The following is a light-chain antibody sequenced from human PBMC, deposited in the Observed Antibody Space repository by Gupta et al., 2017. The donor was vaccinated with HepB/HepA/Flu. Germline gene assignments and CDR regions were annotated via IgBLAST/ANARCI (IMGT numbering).Light chain of an antibody. CDR2: GNS. Sequence: QSVLTQPPSVSGAPGQRVTISCTGSSSNIGAGYDVHWYQQLPGTAPKLLIYGNSNRPSGVPDRFSGSKSGTSASLAITGLQAEDEADYYCQSYASSLSGLDVVFGGGTKLTVL. CDR3: QSYASSLSGLDVV. J-gene: IGLJ2*01. CDR1: SSNIGAGYD. V-gene: IGLV1-40*01.